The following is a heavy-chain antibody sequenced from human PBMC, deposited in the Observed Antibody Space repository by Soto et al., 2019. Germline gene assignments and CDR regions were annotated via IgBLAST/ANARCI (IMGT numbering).Heavy chain of an antibody. V-gene: IGHV4-39*02. D-gene: IGHD3-10*01. J-gene: IGHJ4*02. CDR2: IYYSGST. Sequence: SETLSLTCTVSGGSISSSSYYWGWIRQPPGKGLEWIGTIYYSGSTYYNPSLKSRVTISVDTSQNQFSLKLSSVTAADTAVYYCARERPMDGSGSLQLMYYFDYWAQGTLVTVSS. CDR3: ARERPMDGSGSLQLMYYFDY. CDR1: GGSISSSSYY.